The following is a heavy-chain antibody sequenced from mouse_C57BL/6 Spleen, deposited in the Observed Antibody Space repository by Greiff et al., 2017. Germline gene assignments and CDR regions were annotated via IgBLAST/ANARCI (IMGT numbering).Heavy chain of an antibody. V-gene: IGHV14-1*01. CDR3: ARFYYGSSYDYAMDY. D-gene: IGHD1-1*01. Sequence: EVQLQQSGAELVRPGASVKLSCTASGFNIKDYYMHWVKQRPEQGLEWIGRIDPEDGDTEYAPKFQGKATMTADTSSNTAYLQLSSLTSEDSAVYFCARFYYGSSYDYAMDYWGQGTSVTVSS. J-gene: IGHJ4*01. CDR2: IDPEDGDT. CDR1: GFNIKDYY.